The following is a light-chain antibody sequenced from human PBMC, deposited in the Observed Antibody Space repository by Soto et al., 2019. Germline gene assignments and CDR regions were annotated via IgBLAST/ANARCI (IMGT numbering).Light chain of an antibody. V-gene: IGKV1-5*03. J-gene: IGKJ1*01. Sequence: DIQLTQSPSTLSASVGDRVTITCRASQSIMTWLAWYQQKPGKAPKLLIYKASDLDVGVPSRFSGSGSATEFTLTISSLQPDDVATYYCQQYNAYSPWTFGQGTKADIK. CDR2: KAS. CDR1: QSIMTW. CDR3: QQYNAYSPWT.